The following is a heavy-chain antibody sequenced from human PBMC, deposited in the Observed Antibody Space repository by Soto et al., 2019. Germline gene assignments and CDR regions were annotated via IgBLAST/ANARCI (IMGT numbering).Heavy chain of an antibody. CDR1: GASIRSDPHY. CDR3: ANGHGPQSDF. J-gene: IGHJ4*02. CDR2: IYYSGTT. D-gene: IGHD4-17*01. V-gene: IGHV4-30-4*01. Sequence: SETLSLTCTVSGASIRSDPHYWTWIRQPPGKGLEWIGNIYYSGTTQYNPSLKNRVSISVDVSKNQFSLKLNSVTASDTAVYFCANGHGPQSDFWGQGTLVTVSS.